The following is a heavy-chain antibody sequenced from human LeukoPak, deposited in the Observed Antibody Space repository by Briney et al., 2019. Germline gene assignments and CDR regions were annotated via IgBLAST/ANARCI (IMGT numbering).Heavy chain of an antibody. CDR2: ISSSSSYI. Sequence: PGGSLRLSCAASGFTFSTYAMSWVRQAPGKGLEWVSSISSSSSYIYYADSVKGRFTISRDNAKNSLYLQMNSLRAEDTAVYYCAREIVGATSPYYFDYWGQGTLVTVSS. CDR3: AREIVGATSPYYFDY. D-gene: IGHD1-26*01. J-gene: IGHJ4*02. CDR1: GFTFSTYA. V-gene: IGHV3-21*01.